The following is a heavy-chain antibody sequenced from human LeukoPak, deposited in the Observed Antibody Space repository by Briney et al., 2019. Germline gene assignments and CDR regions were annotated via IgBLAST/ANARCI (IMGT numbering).Heavy chain of an antibody. D-gene: IGHD3-10*01. CDR3: ARDQGLLWFGELLSMFDP. V-gene: IGHV7-4-1*02. Sequence: ASVKVSCKASGYTFTSYAMNWVRQAPGQGLEWMGWINTNAGNPTYAQGFTGRFVFSLDTSVSTAYLQISSLKAEDTAVYYCARDQGLLWFGELLSMFDPWGQGTLVTVSS. CDR1: GYTFTSYA. J-gene: IGHJ5*02. CDR2: INTNAGNP.